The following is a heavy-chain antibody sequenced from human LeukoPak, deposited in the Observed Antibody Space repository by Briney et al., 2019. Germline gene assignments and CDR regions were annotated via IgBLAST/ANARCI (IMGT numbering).Heavy chain of an antibody. D-gene: IGHD3-10*01. J-gene: IGHJ5*02. CDR1: GGTISSGGYY. V-gene: IGHV4-31*03. CDR3: ARVHRGYYGSGSYYWFDP. CDR2: IYYSGST. Sequence: PSQTLSLTCTVSGGTISSGGYYWSWNRQHPGKGLEWIGYIYYSGSTYYNPSLKSRVTISVDTSKNQFSLKLSSVTAADTAVYCCARVHRGYYGSGSYYWFDPWGQGTLVTVSS.